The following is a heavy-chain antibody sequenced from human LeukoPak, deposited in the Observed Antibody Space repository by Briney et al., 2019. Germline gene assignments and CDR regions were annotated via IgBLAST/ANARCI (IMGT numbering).Heavy chain of an antibody. D-gene: IGHD2-2*01. CDR2: IIPVFGTV. J-gene: IGHJ4*02. V-gene: IGHV1-69*05. CDR1: GGTFSSYA. CDR3: AREGRNCSSTSCYETPYFDY. Sequence: ASVKVSCKASGGTFSSYAVSWVRQAPGQGLEWLGGIIPVFGTVTYAQKFQGRVTMTRDMSTSTVYMELSSLRSEDTAVYYCAREGRNCSSTSCYETPYFDYWGQGTLVTVSS.